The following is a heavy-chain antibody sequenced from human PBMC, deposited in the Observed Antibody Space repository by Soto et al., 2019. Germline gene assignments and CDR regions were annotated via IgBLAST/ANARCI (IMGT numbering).Heavy chain of an antibody. CDR2: IYYSGST. Sequence: SETLSLTCTVSGGSISSSSYYWGWIRQPPGKWLEWIGSIYYSGSTYYNPSLKSRVTISVDTSKNQFSLKLSSVTAADTAVYYCARPGDYYYYGMDVWGQGTTVTVSS. V-gene: IGHV4-39*01. CDR3: ARPGDYYYYGMDV. CDR1: GGSISSSSYY. D-gene: IGHD4-17*01. J-gene: IGHJ6*02.